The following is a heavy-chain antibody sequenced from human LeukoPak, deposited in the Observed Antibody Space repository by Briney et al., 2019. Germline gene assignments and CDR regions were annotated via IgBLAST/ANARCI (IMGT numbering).Heavy chain of an antibody. CDR2: ISTSGSTI. D-gene: IGHD3-10*01. CDR1: GFIFSSYE. Sequence: PGGSLRLSCAASGFIFSSYEMNWVRQAPGKGLEWVSYISTSGSTIFYADSVKGRFTISRDNAKNSLYLQMNSLRAEDTAVYYCAKDLLWFGEAKGLFDYWGQGTLVTVSS. CDR3: AKDLLWFGEAKGLFDY. J-gene: IGHJ4*02. V-gene: IGHV3-48*03.